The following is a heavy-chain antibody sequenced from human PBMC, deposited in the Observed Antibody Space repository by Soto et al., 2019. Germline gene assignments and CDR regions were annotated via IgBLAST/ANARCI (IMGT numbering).Heavy chain of an antibody. CDR3: AKDQGVYDFWSGYWTG. CDR2: ISGSGGST. D-gene: IGHD3-3*01. V-gene: IGHV3-23*01. CDR1: GFTFSSSA. J-gene: IGHJ4*02. Sequence: GGSLSLSCAASGFTFSSSAMSWVRLASGKEREWVSAISGSGGSTYYADSVKGRFTISRDNSKNTLYLQMNSLRAEDTAVYYCAKDQGVYDFWSGYWTGRGQGTLVTVSS.